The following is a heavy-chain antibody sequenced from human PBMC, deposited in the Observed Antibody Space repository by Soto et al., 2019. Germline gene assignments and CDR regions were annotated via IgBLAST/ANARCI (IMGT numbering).Heavy chain of an antibody. V-gene: IGHV4-31*03. CDR1: GGSTSSGGYY. J-gene: IGHJ3*02. CDR2: IYYSGST. D-gene: IGHD3-22*01. CDR3: ARGHARTVQSSGYLGAFDI. Sequence: PSETLSLTCTVSGGSTSSGGYYWSWIRQHPWQGLEWIGYIYYSGSTYYNPSLKSRVTISVDTSKNQCSLKLISVTSAGTAVYYCARGHARTVQSSGYLGAFDIWAQGTMVTVSS.